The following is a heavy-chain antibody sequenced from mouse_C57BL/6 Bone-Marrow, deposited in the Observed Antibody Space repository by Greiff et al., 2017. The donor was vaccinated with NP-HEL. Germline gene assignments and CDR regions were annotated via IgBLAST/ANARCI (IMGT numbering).Heavy chain of an antibody. CDR1: GYSFTGYY. V-gene: IGHV1-31*01. CDR2: IYPYNGVP. J-gene: IGHJ3*01. CDR3: AGDGYYGNYVLFAY. Sequence: VQLQQSGPELVKPGASVKISCKASGYSFTGYYMHWVKQSHGNILDWIGYIYPYNGVPSYNQKFKGKATLTVDKSSSTAYMELRSLTSEDSAVYYCAGDGYYGNYVLFAYWGQGNLVTVSA. D-gene: IGHD2-1*01.